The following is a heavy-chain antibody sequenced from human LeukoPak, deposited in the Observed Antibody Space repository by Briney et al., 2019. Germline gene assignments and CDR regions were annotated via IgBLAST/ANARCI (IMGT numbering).Heavy chain of an antibody. D-gene: IGHD3-16*01. Sequence: SETLSLTCTVSGVSISSYYWSWLRQPPGKGLEWIGHIYYSGSTTYNSSLKSRVTISVDTSKNQFSLNLSSVTAADTAVYYCARGFGSPDYWGQGTLVTVSS. V-gene: IGHV4-59*01. CDR2: IYYSGST. CDR1: GVSISSYY. CDR3: ARGFGSPDY. J-gene: IGHJ4*02.